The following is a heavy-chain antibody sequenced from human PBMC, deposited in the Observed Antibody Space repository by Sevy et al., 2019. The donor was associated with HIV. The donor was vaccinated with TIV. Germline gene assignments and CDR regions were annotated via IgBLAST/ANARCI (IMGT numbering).Heavy chain of an antibody. CDR1: GFTFRDSY. V-gene: IGHV3-43*01. Sequence: GGSLRLSCAASGFTFRDSYMHWVRQVPGKGLEWVSLISWDGDSTKYADSVKGRFTVARDNTKKSLYLQMNSLRTEDSAVYYCAKDLRAITGLDYWGQGPLVTVS. J-gene: IGHJ4*02. CDR2: ISWDGDST. D-gene: IGHD2-8*02. CDR3: AKDLRAITGLDY.